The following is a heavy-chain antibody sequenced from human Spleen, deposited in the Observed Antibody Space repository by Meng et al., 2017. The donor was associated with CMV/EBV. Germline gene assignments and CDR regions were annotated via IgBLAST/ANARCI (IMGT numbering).Heavy chain of an antibody. D-gene: IGHD5-18*01. CDR2: IYTSGST. V-gene: IGHV4-59*10. Sequence: QGQLQQWGAGLLKPSEILSRTCTVYGVSLSSYYWSWIRQAAGKGLEWIGRIYTSGSTNYNPSLKSRVTMSVDTSKNQFSLKLSSVTAADTAVYYCVRDPLYGDTNWFDPWGQGTLVTVSS. CDR1: GVSLSSYY. CDR3: VRDPLYGDTNWFDP. J-gene: IGHJ5*02.